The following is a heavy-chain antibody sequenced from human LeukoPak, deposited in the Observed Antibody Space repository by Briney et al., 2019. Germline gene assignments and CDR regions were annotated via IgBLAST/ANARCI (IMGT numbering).Heavy chain of an antibody. Sequence: GGSLRLSCAASGFTLGTYWMSWVRQTPGKGLEWVSSITSSSTYTFYADSVKGRFTISRDNARNSLYLQMNSLRAEDTAVYYCARDPYSGTYGDTYYYYMDVWGKGTTVTISS. V-gene: IGHV3-21*01. CDR3: ARDPYSGTYGDTYYYYMDV. CDR1: GFTLGTYW. D-gene: IGHD1-26*01. CDR2: ITSSSTYT. J-gene: IGHJ6*03.